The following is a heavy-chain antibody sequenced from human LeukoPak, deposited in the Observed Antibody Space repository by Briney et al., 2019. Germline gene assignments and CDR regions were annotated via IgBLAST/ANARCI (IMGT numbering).Heavy chain of an antibody. CDR3: ARLPAGSPRARYHYYMDV. Sequence: SETLSLTCTVSGGSISGSPYYWGWIRQPPGKGLEWIGTIFYSGTTYYNPFLESRVTISVDTSKNQFSLKLTSVTAADTGVYYCARLPAGSPRARYHYYMDVWGKGTTVTVSS. D-gene: IGHD6-13*01. V-gene: IGHV4-39*01. CDR1: GGSISGSPYY. J-gene: IGHJ6*03. CDR2: IFYSGTT.